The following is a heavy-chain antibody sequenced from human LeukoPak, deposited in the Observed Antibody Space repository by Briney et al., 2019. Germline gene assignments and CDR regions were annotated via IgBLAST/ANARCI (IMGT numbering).Heavy chain of an antibody. CDR3: AIPGGYCSGGSCSGMDV. D-gene: IGHD2-15*01. CDR2: IYPSDSHI. CDR1: GYSFTNYW. Sequence: GESLKISCEGSGYSFTNYWIGWVRQMPGKGLEWMGVIYPSDSHIEYSPSFRGQVTISADTTINTAYLQWSSLKASDTAKYYCAIPGGYCSGGSCSGMDVWGQGTTVTVSS. J-gene: IGHJ6*02. V-gene: IGHV5-51*01.